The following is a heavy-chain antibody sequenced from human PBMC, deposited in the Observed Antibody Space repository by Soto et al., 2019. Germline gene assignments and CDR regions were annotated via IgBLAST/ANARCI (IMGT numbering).Heavy chain of an antibody. CDR3: ARTRASGWYGDDWFDP. V-gene: IGHV4-59*01. J-gene: IGHJ5*02. CDR1: GGSINSYH. Sequence: QVQLQESGPGLVKPSETLSLTCTVSGGSINSYHWSWIRQPPGKGLEWIGYGHYSGTTYYNPSLKSRVTMSVDMSKNQFSLKLSSVTAADTAGYYCARTRASGWYGDDWFDPWGQGTLVTVSS. D-gene: IGHD6-19*01. CDR2: GHYSGTT.